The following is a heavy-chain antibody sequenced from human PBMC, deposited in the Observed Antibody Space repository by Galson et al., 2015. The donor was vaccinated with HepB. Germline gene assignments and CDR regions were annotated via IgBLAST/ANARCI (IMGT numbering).Heavy chain of an antibody. CDR3: AKGSYGEAIFDY. CDR1: GFTFSGYG. D-gene: IGHD4-17*01. J-gene: IGHJ4*02. Sequence: SLRLSCAASGFTFSGYGTHWVRQAPGKGLEWVAVIWYDGSNKYYVDSVKGRFTISRDNSMNTLYLQMNSLRGEDTAVYYCAKGSYGEAIFDYWGQGTLVTVSS. CDR2: IWYDGSNK. V-gene: IGHV3-33*06.